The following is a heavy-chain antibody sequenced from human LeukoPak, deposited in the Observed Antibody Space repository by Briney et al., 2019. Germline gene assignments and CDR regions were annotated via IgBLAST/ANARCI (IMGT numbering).Heavy chain of an antibody. Sequence: GGSLRLSCAASGFTFSSYAMHWVHQAPGKGLEWVSYISSSSSTMYYADSVKGRFTISRDNAKNSLYLQMNSLRAEDTAVYYCARDLLGYSSGWYDYWGQGTLVTVSS. J-gene: IGHJ4*02. D-gene: IGHD6-19*01. V-gene: IGHV3-48*01. CDR2: ISSSSSTM. CDR3: ARDLLGYSSGWYDY. CDR1: GFTFSSYA.